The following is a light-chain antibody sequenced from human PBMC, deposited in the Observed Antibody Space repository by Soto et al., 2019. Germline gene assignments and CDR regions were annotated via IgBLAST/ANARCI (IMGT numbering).Light chain of an antibody. J-gene: IGKJ4*01. CDR1: QSIASY. CDR2: AAS. V-gene: IGKV1-39*01. Sequence: DIQMTQSPSSLSASVGDRVTITCRASQSIASYLNWYQQKPGKAPKLLIYAASTLQSGVPSRFSGSGSGTDFTLTISCLQSEDFATYYCQQYYSYLPTFGGGTKV. CDR3: QQYYSYLPT.